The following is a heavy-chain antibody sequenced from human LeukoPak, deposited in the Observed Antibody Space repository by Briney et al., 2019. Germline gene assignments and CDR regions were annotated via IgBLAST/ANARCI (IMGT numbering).Heavy chain of an antibody. CDR3: ARGGGPGYSSSWYLY. Sequence: GGSLRLSCAASGFTFSSYSMNWVRQAPGKGLEWVSYISSSGSAIYYADSVKGRFTISRDNAKNSLYLQMNSLRAEDTAVYYCARGGGPGYSSSWYLYWGQGTLVTVSS. CDR1: GFTFSSYS. CDR2: ISSSGSAI. D-gene: IGHD6-13*01. V-gene: IGHV3-48*04. J-gene: IGHJ4*02.